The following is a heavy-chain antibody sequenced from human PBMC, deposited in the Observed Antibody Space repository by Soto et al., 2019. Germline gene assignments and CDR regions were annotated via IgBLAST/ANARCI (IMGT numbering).Heavy chain of an antibody. J-gene: IGHJ4*02. CDR1: GGSISSGGYY. CDR2: SYYSGNT. V-gene: IGHV4-31*03. CDR3: ARDPQYTDTNGYYVTSGNFDN. Sequence: QAQLQESGPGLVKPSQTLSLTCTVSGGSISSGGYYWDWNRQHPGKGLERIGYSYYSGNTYYNPSLKSRVTISVDTSNNQFSLRLSSVTAADTAVYYCARDPQYTDTNGYYVTSGNFDNWGQGMLVTVSS. D-gene: IGHD3-22*01.